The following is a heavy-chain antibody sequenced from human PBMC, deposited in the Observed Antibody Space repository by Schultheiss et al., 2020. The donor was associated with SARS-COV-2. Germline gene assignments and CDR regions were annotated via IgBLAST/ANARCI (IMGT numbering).Heavy chain of an antibody. Sequence: ASVKVSCKASGYTFTSYDINWVRQATGQGLEWMGWMNPNSGGTNYAQKFQGRVTMTRDTSISTAYMELSRLRSDDTAVYYCARALAARQYYYYGMDVWGQGTTVTVSS. V-gene: IGHV1-2*02. CDR2: MNPNSGGT. CDR1: GYTFTSYD. J-gene: IGHJ6*02. D-gene: IGHD6-6*01. CDR3: ARALAARQYYYYGMDV.